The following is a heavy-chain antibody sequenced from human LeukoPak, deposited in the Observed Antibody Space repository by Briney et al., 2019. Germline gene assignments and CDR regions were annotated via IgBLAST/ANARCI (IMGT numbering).Heavy chain of an antibody. CDR2: IYSTGST. CDR3: ARQIASAGTAGFDF. CDR1: GGSLSSYY. D-gene: IGHD6-13*01. Sequence: SETLSLTCTVSGGSLSSYYWSWIREPAAKGLECMGRIYSTGSTNYNPSLKSRVTMSVDTSKNQFSLRLRSVTAADTAVYYCARQIASAGTAGFDFWGQGALVTVSS. J-gene: IGHJ4*02. V-gene: IGHV4-4*07.